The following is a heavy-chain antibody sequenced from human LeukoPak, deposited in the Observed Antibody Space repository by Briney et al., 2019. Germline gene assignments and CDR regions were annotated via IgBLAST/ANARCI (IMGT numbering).Heavy chain of an antibody. CDR1: GFTFSSYS. D-gene: IGHD6-19*01. CDR2: ISSSSSYI. V-gene: IGHV3-21*01. Sequence: GGSLSLSCAASGFTFSSYSMNWVRQAPGKGLEWVSSISSSSSYIYYADSVKGRFTISRDNAKHSLYLQMNSLRAEDTAVYYCASSYSGWSVYWGQGTLVTVSS. CDR3: ASSYSGWSVY. J-gene: IGHJ4*02.